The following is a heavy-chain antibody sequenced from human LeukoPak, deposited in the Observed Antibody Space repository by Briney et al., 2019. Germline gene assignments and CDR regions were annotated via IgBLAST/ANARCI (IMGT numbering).Heavy chain of an antibody. J-gene: IGHJ3*02. CDR1: GGSISSGSYY. V-gene: IGHV4-61*02. CDR3: ARDGPGRTTAFDI. CDR2: IYTSGST. D-gene: IGHD4-11*01. Sequence: PSETLSLTCTVSGGSISSGSYYWSWIRQPAGKGLEWIGRIYTSGSTNYNPSLKSRVTISVDTSKNQFSLKLSSVTAADTAVYYCARDGPGRTTAFDIWGQGTMVTVSS.